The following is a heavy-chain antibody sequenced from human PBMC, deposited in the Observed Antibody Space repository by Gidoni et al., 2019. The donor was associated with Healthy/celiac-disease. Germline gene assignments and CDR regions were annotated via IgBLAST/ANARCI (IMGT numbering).Heavy chain of an antibody. Sequence: EVQLLESGGGVVQPGGSLRLSCAASGFTFSSYAMSWVRQAPGKGLEWVSAISGSGGSTYYADSVKGRFTISRDNSKNTLYLQMNSLRAEDTAVYYCAKEGIVVVPAAIFGVGSYYFDYWGQGTLVTVSS. V-gene: IGHV3-23*01. CDR2: ISGSGGST. D-gene: IGHD2-2*01. CDR3: AKEGIVVVPAAIFGVGSYYFDY. CDR1: GFTFSSYA. J-gene: IGHJ4*02.